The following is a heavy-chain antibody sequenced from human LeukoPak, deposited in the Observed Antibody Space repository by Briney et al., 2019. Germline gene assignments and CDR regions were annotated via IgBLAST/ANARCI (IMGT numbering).Heavy chain of an antibody. D-gene: IGHD5-18*01. Sequence: GGALRLSCAASGFTFSSYSMNWVRQAPGKGLEWVSSISSSSYIYYADSVKGRFTISRDNAKNSLYLQMNSLRAEDTAVYYCARDIHSYGNAFDIWGQGTMVTVSS. CDR1: GFTFSSYS. CDR3: ARDIHSYGNAFDI. CDR2: ISSSSYI. V-gene: IGHV3-21*01. J-gene: IGHJ3*02.